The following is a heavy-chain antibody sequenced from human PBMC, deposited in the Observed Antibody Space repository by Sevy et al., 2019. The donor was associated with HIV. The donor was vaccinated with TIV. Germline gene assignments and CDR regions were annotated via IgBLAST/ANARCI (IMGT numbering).Heavy chain of an antibody. V-gene: IGHV3-21*06. D-gene: IGHD3-10*01. CDR1: GFTFNNYN. CDR3: ARGPSDGSYDYFGY. Sequence: GGSLRLSCATSGFTFNNYNMNWVRQAPGKGLEWVSSVSGSSNYIYYAESVKGRFIISRDNTKNTLYLQMNSLRVDDTALYYCARGPSDGSYDYFGYWGQGTLVTVSS. CDR2: VSGSSNYI. J-gene: IGHJ4*02.